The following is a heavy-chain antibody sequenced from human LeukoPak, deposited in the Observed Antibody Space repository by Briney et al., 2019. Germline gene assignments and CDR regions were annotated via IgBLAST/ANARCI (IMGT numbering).Heavy chain of an antibody. CDR2: INHSGST. CDR3: ARADNVVVPAAKNYGMDV. Sequence: SETLSLTCAVYGGSFSGYYWSWIRQPPGKGLEWIGEINHSGSTNYNPSLKSRVTISVDTSKNQFSLKLSSVTAADTAVYYCARADNVVVPAAKNYGMDVWGKGTTVTVSS. V-gene: IGHV4-34*01. D-gene: IGHD2-2*01. J-gene: IGHJ6*04. CDR1: GGSFSGYY.